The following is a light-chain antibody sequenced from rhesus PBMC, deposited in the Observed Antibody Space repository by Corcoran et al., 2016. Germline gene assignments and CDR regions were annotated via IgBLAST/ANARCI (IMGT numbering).Light chain of an antibody. J-gene: IGKJ3*01. Sequence: EIVMTQSPTTLSLSPGESATLSCRASQSVSSYLVWYQKKPGQPPRLLIYGASSRATGIPVRFSGSGTGTDFSLTISSLEPEDFAVYYCPETIDFFTFGPGTTLDIK. CDR3: PETIDFFT. CDR2: GAS. CDR1: QSVSSY. V-gene: IGKV3-31*02.